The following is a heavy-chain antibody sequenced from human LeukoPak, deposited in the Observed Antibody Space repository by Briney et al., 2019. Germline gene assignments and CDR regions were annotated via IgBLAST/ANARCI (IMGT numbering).Heavy chain of an antibody. Sequence: PSETLSLTCAVYGGSCSGYYWSWIRQPPGKGLEWIGEINHSGSTNYNPSLKSRVTISVDTSKNQFSLKLSSVTAADTAVYYCARLPHYYDSSGYGSDAFDIWGQGTMVTVSS. CDR2: INHSGST. CDR3: ARLPHYYDSSGYGSDAFDI. D-gene: IGHD3-22*01. CDR1: GGSCSGYY. J-gene: IGHJ3*02. V-gene: IGHV4-34*01.